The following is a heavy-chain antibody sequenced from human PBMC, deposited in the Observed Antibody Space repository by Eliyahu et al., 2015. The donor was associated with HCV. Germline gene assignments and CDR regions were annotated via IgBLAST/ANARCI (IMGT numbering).Heavy chain of an antibody. CDR1: GFTXXKYW. J-gene: IGHJ4*02. CDR3: TRDFRGETYYFDSSDSGY. D-gene: IGHD3-22*01. V-gene: IGHV3-74*01. Sequence: EVQLVESGGGLVQPGGSLRLSCTAXGFTXXKYWMHWVRQVPGKGXVWVSRINDDGSSTTYADSVKGRFTISRDNAKNTLYLQINSLRAEDTAVYYCTRDFRGETYYFDSSDSGYWGQGTLVTVSS. CDR2: INDDGSST.